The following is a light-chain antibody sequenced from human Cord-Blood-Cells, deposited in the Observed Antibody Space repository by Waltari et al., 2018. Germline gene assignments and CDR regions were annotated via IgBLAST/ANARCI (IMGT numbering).Light chain of an antibody. CDR2: DVS. Sequence: QSALTQPASVSGSPGQSITISCTGTSSDVGGYNYVYWYQQPPGKAPKLMIYDVSKRPSGVSNRFSGSKSGNTASLTISGLQAEDEADYYCSSYTSSSTYVFGTGTKVTVL. J-gene: IGLJ1*01. CDR1: SSDVGGYNY. V-gene: IGLV2-14*01. CDR3: SSYTSSSTYV.